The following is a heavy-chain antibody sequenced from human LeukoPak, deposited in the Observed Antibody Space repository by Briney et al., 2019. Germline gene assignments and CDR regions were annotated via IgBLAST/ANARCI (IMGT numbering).Heavy chain of an antibody. V-gene: IGHV4-39*01. Sequence: KASETLSLTCTVSGGSITSPSYYWGWIRQPPGKGLEWIGSIFYSGSNYRNPSLKSRVTISVDTSKNQFSLKLSSVTAADTAVYYCGRPRLNPFRGHPEDGFDSWGQG. CDR1: GGSITSPSYY. J-gene: IGHJ3*01. CDR3: GRPRLNPFRGHPEDGFDS. CDR2: IFYSGSN. D-gene: IGHD6-25*01.